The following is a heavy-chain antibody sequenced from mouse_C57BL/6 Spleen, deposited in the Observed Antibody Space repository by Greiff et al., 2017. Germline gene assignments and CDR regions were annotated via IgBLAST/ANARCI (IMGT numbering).Heavy chain of an antibody. D-gene: IGHD3-2*02. CDR2: ISDGGRYT. Sequence: EVMLVESGGGLVKPGGSLKLSCAASGFTFSSYAMSWVRQTPEKRLEWVATISDGGRYTYYPDNVKGRFTISRDNAKNNLYLQMSHLKSEDTAMYYCARERLSYFDYWGQGTTLTVSS. V-gene: IGHV5-4*01. CDR1: GFTFSSYA. J-gene: IGHJ2*01. CDR3: ARERLSYFDY.